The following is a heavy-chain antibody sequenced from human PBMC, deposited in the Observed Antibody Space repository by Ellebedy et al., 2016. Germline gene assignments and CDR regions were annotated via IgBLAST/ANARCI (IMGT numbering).Heavy chain of an antibody. V-gene: IGHV3-53*01. J-gene: IGHJ5*02. CDR3: ARGGYSHAAAGS. Sequence: GESLKISCAASGFSVSSNYMSWVRQAPGKGLEWVSVIYSGHITDYADSVKGRFTISRDNSKNTLYLQMNSLRAEDTAVYYCARGGYSHAAAGSWGQGTLVTVSS. D-gene: IGHD5-18*01. CDR2: IYSGHIT. CDR1: GFSVSSNY.